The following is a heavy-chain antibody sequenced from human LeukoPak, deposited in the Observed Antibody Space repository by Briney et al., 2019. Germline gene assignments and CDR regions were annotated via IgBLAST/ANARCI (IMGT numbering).Heavy chain of an antibody. D-gene: IGHD3-22*01. CDR3: ARHDSTGYYSSADY. Sequence: GESLKISCKGSGYSFTNYWIGWVRQMPGKGLEWMAIIYPGDSDTIYSPSFQGQVTISADKSISTAYLQWSSLKASDAAIYYCARHDSTGYYSSADYWGQGTLVTVSS. CDR2: IYPGDSDT. CDR1: GYSFTNYW. J-gene: IGHJ4*02. V-gene: IGHV5-51*01.